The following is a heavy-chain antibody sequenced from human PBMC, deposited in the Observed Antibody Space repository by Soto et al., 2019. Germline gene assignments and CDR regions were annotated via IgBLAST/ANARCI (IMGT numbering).Heavy chain of an antibody. V-gene: IGHV1-18*01. J-gene: IGHJ6*02. CDR2: ISAYNGNT. Sequence: SVKVSCRASGYTFTSYGISWVRQAPGQGLEWMGWISAYNGNTNYAQKLQGRVTMTTDTSTSTAYMELRSLRSDDTAVYYCARVAITLVRGVSFYYYYGMDVWGQGTTVTVSS. CDR3: ARVAITLVRGVSFYYYYGMDV. CDR1: GYTFTSYG. D-gene: IGHD3-10*01.